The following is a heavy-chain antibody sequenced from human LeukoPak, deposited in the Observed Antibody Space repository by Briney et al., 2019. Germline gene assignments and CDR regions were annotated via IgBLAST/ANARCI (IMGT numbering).Heavy chain of an antibody. CDR1: GGSISSYY. J-gene: IGHJ6*03. D-gene: IGHD3-10*01. Sequence: SETLSLTCTVSGGSISSYYWSWIRQPPGNGLEWIGYIYYSGSTNYNPSLKSRVTISVDTSKNQFSLKLSSVTAADTAVYYCARVDGIYYGSGSYYNSYYYYYMDVWGKGTTVTISS. CDR3: ARVDGIYYGSGSYYNSYYYYYMDV. V-gene: IGHV4-59*01. CDR2: IYYSGST.